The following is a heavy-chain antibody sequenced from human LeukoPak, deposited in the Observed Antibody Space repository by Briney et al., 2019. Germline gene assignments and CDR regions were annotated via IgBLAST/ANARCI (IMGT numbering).Heavy chain of an antibody. CDR1: GYTFTSYY. V-gene: IGHV1-46*01. CDR2: INPSGGST. CDR3: AREGSSWFQFDY. D-gene: IGHD6-13*01. J-gene: IGHJ4*02. Sequence: ASVKVSCKASGYTFTSYYMHWVRQAPGQGLEWMGIINPSGGSTSYAQKFQGRVTMTRDTSTSTVYMELSGLRSEDTAVYYCAREGSSWFQFDYWGQGTLVTVSS.